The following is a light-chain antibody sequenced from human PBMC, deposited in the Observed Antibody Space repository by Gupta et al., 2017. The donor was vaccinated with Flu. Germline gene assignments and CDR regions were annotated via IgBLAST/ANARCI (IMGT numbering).Light chain of an antibody. J-gene: IGKJ1*01. Sequence: PRLLIYDASTRATGIPARFSGAGSGTDFTLTISSLEADDFAFYYYQHRKTWPPDATFGQGPRVEVK. CDR3: QHRKTWPPDAT. CDR2: DAS. V-gene: IGKV3-11*01.